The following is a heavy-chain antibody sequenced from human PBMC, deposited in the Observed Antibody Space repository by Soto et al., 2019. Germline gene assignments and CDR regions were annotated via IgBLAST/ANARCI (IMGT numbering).Heavy chain of an antibody. Sequence: GGSLRLSCAASGFTFSSYGMHWVRQAPGKGLEWVAVISYDGSNKYYADSVKGRFTISRDNSKDTLYLQMNSLRAEDTAVYYCAKARRGMLFHCYYGMDVWGQGTTVTVSS. CDR3: AKARRGMLFHCYYGMDV. D-gene: IGHD2-8*01. J-gene: IGHJ6*02. CDR2: ISYDGSNK. CDR1: GFTFSSYG. V-gene: IGHV3-30*18.